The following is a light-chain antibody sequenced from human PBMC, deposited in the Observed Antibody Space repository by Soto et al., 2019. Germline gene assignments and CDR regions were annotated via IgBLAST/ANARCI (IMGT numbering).Light chain of an antibody. V-gene: IGLV2-14*03. CDR2: DVA. CDR1: SSDVGGSNF. Sequence: QSVLTQPASVSDSPGQSITISCTGTSSDVGGSNFVSWYQRHPGKPPKLIIYDVANRPSGVSNRFSGSKSGSTASLIISRLQTEDKADYYCVSYTSSTTYVFGTGTKVTVL. J-gene: IGLJ1*01. CDR3: VSYTSSTTYV.